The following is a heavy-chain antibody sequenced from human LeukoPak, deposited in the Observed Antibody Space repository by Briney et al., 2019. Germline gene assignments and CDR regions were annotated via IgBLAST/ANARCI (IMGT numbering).Heavy chain of an antibody. J-gene: IGHJ4*02. CDR2: LYYSGST. Sequence: PSETLSLTCTVSGDSISSTNDYWAWIRQSPGKGLEWIGSLYYSGSTYNNPSLKYRVTISVDTSKNQFSLKLNSVTAADTAVYYCARQEILEYSSSSAPFDYWGQGTLVTASS. D-gene: IGHD6-6*01. V-gene: IGHV4-39*01. CDR3: ARQEILEYSSSSAPFDY. CDR1: GDSISSTNDY.